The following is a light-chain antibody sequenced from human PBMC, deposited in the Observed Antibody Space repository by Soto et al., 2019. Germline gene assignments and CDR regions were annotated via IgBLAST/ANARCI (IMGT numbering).Light chain of an antibody. CDR1: SSDVGDYNF. CDR3: SSHTSSSIWV. Sequence: QSALTQPASVSGSPGQLITISCTGTSSDVGDYNFVSWYQQLPGKAPKLMIYEVSHRPSGVSNRFSGSKSGNTASLTISGLLAEDEAHYYCSSHTSSSIWVFGGGTKLTVL. J-gene: IGLJ3*02. V-gene: IGLV2-14*03. CDR2: EVS.